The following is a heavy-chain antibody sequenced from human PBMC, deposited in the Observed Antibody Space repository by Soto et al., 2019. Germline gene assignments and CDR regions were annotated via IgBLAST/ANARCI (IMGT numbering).Heavy chain of an antibody. D-gene: IGHD3-9*01. V-gene: IGHV5-51*01. CDR3: MKGAERTVHRSLDWVCGH. CDR2: IYPEDSET. J-gene: IGHJ4*02. CDR1: GYSFTNYW. Sequence: GESLKISCKGSGYSFTNYWIGWVRQMPGKDLEWIGIIYPEDSETRYSPSFQGLVTISVDKSISTAYLQWNSLQASDTATYYYMKGAERTVHRSLDWVCGHWGQGTQVTVSS.